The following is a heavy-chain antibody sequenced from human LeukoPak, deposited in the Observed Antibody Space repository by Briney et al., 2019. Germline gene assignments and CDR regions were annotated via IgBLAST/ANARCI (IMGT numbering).Heavy chain of an antibody. D-gene: IGHD5-18*01. J-gene: IGHJ4*02. CDR2: ISSSSS. Sequence: PGGSLRLSCAASGFTFSDYSMNWVRQAPGKGLEWVSAISSSSSYYADSVKGRFTISRDNAKNSLYLKMNSLRTEDTAVYYCTRGSFRGYSYGLPPDYWGQGALVTASS. CDR3: TRGSFRGYSYGLPPDY. CDR1: GFTFSDYS. V-gene: IGHV3-21*01.